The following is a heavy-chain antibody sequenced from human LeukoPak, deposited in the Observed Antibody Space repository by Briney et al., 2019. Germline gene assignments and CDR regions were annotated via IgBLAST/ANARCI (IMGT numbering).Heavy chain of an antibody. J-gene: IGHJ4*02. D-gene: IGHD3-22*01. CDR1: GFSLNTRGVG. CDR3: AHRKNYYDSSVFDN. CDR2: IYWGDDR. Sequence: SGPTLLNPTQTLTLTCTFSGFSLNTRGVGVGWIRQPPGRALERLALIYWGDDRRYSPSLKSRPTITKDTSKNQVVLTMTNMDPVDTATYFCAHRKNYYDSSVFDNWGQGTLVTVSS. V-gene: IGHV2-5*02.